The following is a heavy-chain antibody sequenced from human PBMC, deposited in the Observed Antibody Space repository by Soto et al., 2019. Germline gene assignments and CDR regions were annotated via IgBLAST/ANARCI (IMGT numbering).Heavy chain of an antibody. CDR2: ISAYNGNT. CDR1: GYTFTSYG. Sequence: ASVKVSCKASGYTFTSYGISWVRQAPGQGLEWMGWISAYNGNTNYAQKLQGRVTMTTDTSTSTAYMELRSLRSEDTAVYYCAFNYYDSSGYYYYFDYWGQGTLVTVSS. J-gene: IGHJ4*02. CDR3: AFNYYDSSGYYYYFDY. D-gene: IGHD3-22*01. V-gene: IGHV1-18*01.